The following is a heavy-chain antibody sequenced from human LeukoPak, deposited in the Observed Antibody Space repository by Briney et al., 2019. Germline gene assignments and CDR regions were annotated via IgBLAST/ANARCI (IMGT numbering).Heavy chain of an antibody. J-gene: IGHJ5*02. V-gene: IGHV4-59*12. D-gene: IGHD3-10*01. CDR1: GGSISSYY. Sequence: SETLSLTCTVSGGSISSYYWSWIRQPPGKGLEWIGYIYYSGSTNYNPSLKSRVTISVDTSKNQFSLKLSSVTAADTAVYYCARAGYYYGSGSQRPFPNWFDPWGQGTLVTVSS. CDR3: ARAGYYYGSGSQRPFPNWFDP. CDR2: IYYSGST.